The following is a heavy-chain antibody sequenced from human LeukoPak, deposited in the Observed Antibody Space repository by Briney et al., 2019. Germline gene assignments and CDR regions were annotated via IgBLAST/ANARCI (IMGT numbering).Heavy chain of an antibody. CDR2: IIPIFGTA. CDR1: GYTFTGYY. V-gene: IGHV1-69*05. CDR3: ARDSMTTQFKWFDP. J-gene: IGHJ5*02. D-gene: IGHD4-17*01. Sequence: GASVKVSCKASGYTFTGYYMHWVRQAPGQGLEWMGRIIPIFGTANYAQKFQGRVTITTDESTSTAYMELSSLRSEDTAVYYCARDSMTTQFKWFDPWGRGTLVTVSS.